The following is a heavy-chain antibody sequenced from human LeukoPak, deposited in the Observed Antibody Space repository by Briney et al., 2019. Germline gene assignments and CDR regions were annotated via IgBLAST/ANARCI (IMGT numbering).Heavy chain of an antibody. D-gene: IGHD3-16*01. CDR3: AKDNQRGGFQH. J-gene: IGHJ1*01. CDR2: IGGDGATT. V-gene: IGHV3-43*02. CDR1: GFSFDDNA. Sequence: PGGSLRLSCAASGFSFDDNAMYWVRQAPGKGLEWVSLIGGDGATTYYADSVKGRFNISRDNSKSSLYLQMNSLRSEDSALYYCAKDNQRGGFQHWGQGTLVTVSS.